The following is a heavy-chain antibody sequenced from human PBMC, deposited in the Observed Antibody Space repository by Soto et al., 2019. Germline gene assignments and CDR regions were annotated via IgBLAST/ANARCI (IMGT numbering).Heavy chain of an antibody. CDR2: IYSGGST. J-gene: IGHJ4*02. D-gene: IGHD3-10*01. V-gene: IGHV4-4*07. CDR1: GGSISSYY. CDR3: ARGPGGFGESSLDY. Sequence: SETLSLTCTVSGGSISSYYWSWIRQPAGKGLEWIGRIYSGGSTNYNPSLKSRVTLSVDASKNQFSLKLTSVTAADTAVYYCARGPGGFGESSLDYWGQGTLVTVSS.